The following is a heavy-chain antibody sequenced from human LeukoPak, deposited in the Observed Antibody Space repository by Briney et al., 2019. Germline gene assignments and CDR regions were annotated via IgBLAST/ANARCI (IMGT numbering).Heavy chain of an antibody. CDR3: ARGEDTAMVKYYFDY. CDR2: ISYDGSNK. Sequence: GGSLRLSCAASGFTLSSYAMHWVRQAPGKGLEWVAVISYDGSNKYYADSVKGRSTISRDNSKNTLYLQMNSLRAEDTAVYYCARGEDTAMVKYYFDYWGQGTLVTVSS. CDR1: GFTLSSYA. V-gene: IGHV3-30-3*01. D-gene: IGHD5-18*01. J-gene: IGHJ4*02.